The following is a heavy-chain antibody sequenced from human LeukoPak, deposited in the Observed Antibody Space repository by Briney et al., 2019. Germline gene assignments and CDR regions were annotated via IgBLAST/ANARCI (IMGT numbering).Heavy chain of an antibody. D-gene: IGHD3-22*01. J-gene: IGHJ3*02. CDR3: AREGGYSGYNAFDI. CDR1: GFTVSSNY. CDR2: IYSGGST. V-gene: IGHV3-66*02. Sequence: PGGSLRLSCAASGFTVSSNYMSWVRQAPGKGLEWVSVIYSGGSTYYADSVKGRFTISRDNSKNTLYLQMNSLRAEDTAVYYCAREGGYSGYNAFDIWGQGTMVIVSS.